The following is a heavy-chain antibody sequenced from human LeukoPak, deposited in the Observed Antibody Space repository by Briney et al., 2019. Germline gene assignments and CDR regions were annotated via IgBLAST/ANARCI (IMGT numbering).Heavy chain of an antibody. CDR2: ISNSGGST. Sequence: PGGSLRLSCGASGFTFNSYAMTWVRQAPGKGLEWVSSISNSGGSTYYADSVQGRFTISRDSSKNTLYLHMNSLRAEDTAVYYCARSGYSLGYWGQGTLVTVSS. D-gene: IGHD5-18*01. J-gene: IGHJ4*02. CDR1: GFTFNSYA. CDR3: ARSGYSLGY. V-gene: IGHV3-23*01.